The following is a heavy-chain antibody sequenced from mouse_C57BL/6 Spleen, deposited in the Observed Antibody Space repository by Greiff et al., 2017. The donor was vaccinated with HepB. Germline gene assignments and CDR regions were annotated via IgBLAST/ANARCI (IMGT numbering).Heavy chain of an antibody. Sequence: VKLVESGAELARPGASVKLSCKASGYTFTSYGISWVKQRTGQGLEWIGEIYPRSGNTYYNEKFKGKATLTADKSSSTAYMELRSLTSEDSAVYFCARGNLNYAMDYWGQGTSVTVSS. J-gene: IGHJ4*01. CDR2: IYPRSGNT. V-gene: IGHV1-81*01. CDR1: GYTFTSYG. CDR3: ARGNLNYAMDY.